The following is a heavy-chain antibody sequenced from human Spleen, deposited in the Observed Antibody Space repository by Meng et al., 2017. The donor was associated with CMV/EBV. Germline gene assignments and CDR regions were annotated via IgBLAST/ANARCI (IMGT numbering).Heavy chain of an antibody. Sequence: SCAASGFTFSSYWMSWVRQAPGKGLEWVANIKKDGTEKYYVDSVKGRFTISRDNAKNSLYLQMNSLRAEDTAVYYCARGIMDGRLPDYWGQGTLVTVSS. V-gene: IGHV3-7*01. J-gene: IGHJ4*02. CDR2: IKKDGTEK. CDR1: GFTFSSYW. D-gene: IGHD2-8*01. CDR3: ARGIMDGRLPDY.